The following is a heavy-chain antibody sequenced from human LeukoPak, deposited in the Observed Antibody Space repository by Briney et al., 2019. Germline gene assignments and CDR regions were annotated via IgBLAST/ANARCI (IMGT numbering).Heavy chain of an antibody. CDR2: IYYSGST. Sequence: TSETLSLTCAVYGGSFSGYYWSWIRQSPGKGLEWIGSIYYSGSTYYNPSLKSRVTISVDTSKNQFSLKLSSVTAADTAVYYCARRLWFGESPDAFDIWGQGTMVTVSS. J-gene: IGHJ3*02. D-gene: IGHD3-10*01. CDR1: GGSFSGYY. CDR3: ARRLWFGESPDAFDI. V-gene: IGHV4-34*01.